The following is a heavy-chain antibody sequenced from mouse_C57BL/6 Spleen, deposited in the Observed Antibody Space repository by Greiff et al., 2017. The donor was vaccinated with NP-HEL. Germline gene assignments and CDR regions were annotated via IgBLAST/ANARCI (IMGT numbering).Heavy chain of an antibody. Sequence: VKLQESGPELVKPGASVKISCKASGYAFSSSWMNWVKQRPGKGLEWIGRIYPGDGDTNYNGKFKGKATLTADKSSSTAYMQLSSLTSEDSAVYFCARGAYYSNSYAMDYWGQGTSVTVSS. J-gene: IGHJ4*01. CDR3: ARGAYYSNSYAMDY. CDR1: GYAFSSSW. D-gene: IGHD2-5*01. CDR2: IYPGDGDT. V-gene: IGHV1-82*01.